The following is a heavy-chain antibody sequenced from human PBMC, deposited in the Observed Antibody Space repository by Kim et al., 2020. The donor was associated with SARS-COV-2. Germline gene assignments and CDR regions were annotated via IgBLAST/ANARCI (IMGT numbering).Heavy chain of an antibody. CDR3: ARDLSGWYDLSFVGVWFDP. CDR2: INPNSGGT. D-gene: IGHD6-19*01. CDR1: GYTFTGYY. Sequence: ASVKVSCKASGYTFTGYYMHWVRQAPGQGLEWMGWINPNSGGTNYAQKFQGRVTMTRDTSISTAYMELSRLRSDDTAVYYCARDLSGWYDLSFVGVWFDPWGQGTLVTVSS. J-gene: IGHJ5*02. V-gene: IGHV1-2*02.